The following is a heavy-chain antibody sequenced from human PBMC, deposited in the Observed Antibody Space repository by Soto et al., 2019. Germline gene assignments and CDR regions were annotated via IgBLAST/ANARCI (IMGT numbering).Heavy chain of an antibody. J-gene: IGHJ3*02. CDR1: GGSISSGGYY. V-gene: IGHV4-31*03. Sequence: SETLSLTCTVSGGSISSGGYYWSWIRQHPGKGLEWIGYIYYSGSTYYNPSLKSRVTISVDTSQNQFSLKLSSVTAADTAVYYCARGLYDSSGYYYVGDAFDIWGQGTMVTVSS. CDR2: IYYSGST. CDR3: ARGLYDSSGYYYVGDAFDI. D-gene: IGHD3-22*01.